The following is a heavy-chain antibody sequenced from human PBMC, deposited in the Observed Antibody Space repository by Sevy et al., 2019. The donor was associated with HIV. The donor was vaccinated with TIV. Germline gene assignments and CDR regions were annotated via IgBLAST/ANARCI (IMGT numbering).Heavy chain of an antibody. V-gene: IGHV3-23*01. CDR1: GFTLTSYA. Sequence: GGSLRLSCAVSGFTLTSYAMNWVRQAPGKGLEWVSGVSGSGGSTYYADSVKGRFTISRDNSRNTLYLQINSLRAEDTAVYYCVKEGAYDNTYLDYWGQGTLVTVSS. CDR2: VSGSGGST. CDR3: VKEGAYDNTYLDY. D-gene: IGHD3-22*01. J-gene: IGHJ4*02.